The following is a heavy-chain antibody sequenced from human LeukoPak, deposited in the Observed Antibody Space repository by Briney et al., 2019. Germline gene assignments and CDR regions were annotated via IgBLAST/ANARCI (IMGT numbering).Heavy chain of an antibody. V-gene: IGHV4-38-2*02. CDR2: IYYSGST. CDR1: GYSISNGYY. J-gene: IGHJ4*02. Sequence: PSETLSLTCTVSGYSISNGYYWGWIRQPPGKGLEWIGSIYYSGSTYYNPSLKSRVTISVDTSKNQFSLKLSSVTAADTAVYYCARRGWNDLIDYWGQGTLVTVSS. CDR3: ARRGWNDLIDY. D-gene: IGHD1-1*01.